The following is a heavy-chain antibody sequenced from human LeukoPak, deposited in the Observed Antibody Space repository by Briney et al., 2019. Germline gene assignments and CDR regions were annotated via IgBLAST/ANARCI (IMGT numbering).Heavy chain of an antibody. Sequence: SETLSLTCAVSGASVGGNHWSWIRQSPEKGLEWIGNIFHDGVTDYNPSFKSRVTMLPDTSKNQFSLRLTSVTAADTAVYYCARDRGRWPHYAFDIWGHGTMVTVSS. CDR3: ARDRGRWPHYAFDI. J-gene: IGHJ3*02. D-gene: IGHD3-10*01. CDR2: IFHDGVT. V-gene: IGHV4-59*02. CDR1: GASVGGNH.